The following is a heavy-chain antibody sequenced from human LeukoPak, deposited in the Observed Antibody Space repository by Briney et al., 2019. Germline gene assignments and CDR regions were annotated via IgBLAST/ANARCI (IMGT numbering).Heavy chain of an antibody. V-gene: IGHV4-59*01. J-gene: IGHJ6*02. CDR3: ARDRGYCSGGSCYLIPYYYYGMDV. CDR1: GGSISSFY. Sequence: SETLSLTCTVSGGSISSFYWSWIRQPPGKGLEWIGYIYYSGSTNYNPSLKSRVTISVDTSKNQFSLKLSSVTAADTAVYFCARDRGYCSGGSCYLIPYYYYGMDVWGQGTTVTVSS. D-gene: IGHD2-15*01. CDR2: IYYSGST.